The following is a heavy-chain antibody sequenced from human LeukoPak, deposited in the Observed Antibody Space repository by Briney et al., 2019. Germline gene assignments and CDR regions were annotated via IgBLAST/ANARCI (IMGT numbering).Heavy chain of an antibody. CDR3: AKVGGYFDWLQLAY. V-gene: IGHV3-48*01. Sequence: GGSLRLSCAASGFTFSSYSMNWVRQAPGKGLEWVSYISSSSSTIYYADSVKGRFTISRDNAKNSLYLQMNSLRAEDTAVYYCAKVGGYFDWLQLAYWGQGTLVTVSS. D-gene: IGHD3-9*01. CDR1: GFTFSSYS. CDR2: ISSSSSTI. J-gene: IGHJ4*02.